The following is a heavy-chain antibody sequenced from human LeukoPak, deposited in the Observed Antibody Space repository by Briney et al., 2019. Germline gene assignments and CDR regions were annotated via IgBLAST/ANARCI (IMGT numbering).Heavy chain of an antibody. Sequence: GRSLRLSCAAAGFIVISYWMSWVRQAPGKGLEWVANIQQEGSVQYYVDSVKGRFTISRDNSKNSLYLQMNSLSAEDTAVYYCATHDVLTGYPYFDLWGQGNLVAVSS. CDR3: ATHDVLTGYPYFDL. CDR1: GFIVISYW. D-gene: IGHD3-9*01. V-gene: IGHV3-7*01. J-gene: IGHJ4*02. CDR2: IQQEGSVQ.